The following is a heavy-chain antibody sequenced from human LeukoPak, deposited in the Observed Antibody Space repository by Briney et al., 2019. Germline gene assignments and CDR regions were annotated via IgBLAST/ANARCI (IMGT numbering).Heavy chain of an antibody. CDR3: ATELTGEEDY. D-gene: IGHD7-27*01. CDR1: GFIFSSYW. V-gene: IGHV3-74*01. Sequence: PGGSLRLSCAASGFIFSSYWIHWVRQAPGKGLVWVSRINPDGSSTTYADSVRGRFTISRDNAKNRLYLQMDSLRAEDTAVYYCATELTGEEDYWGQGTLVTVSS. J-gene: IGHJ4*02. CDR2: INPDGSST.